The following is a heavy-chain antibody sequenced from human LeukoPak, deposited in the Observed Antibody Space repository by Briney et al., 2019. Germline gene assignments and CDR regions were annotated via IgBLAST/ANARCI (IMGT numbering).Heavy chain of an antibody. D-gene: IGHD2-15*01. CDR3: ARDGGYPDAFDI. Sequence: ASVKVSCKASGFTFNAYNIHWVRQAPGQGLEWMGWINPKSGGANYAQKFQGRVTMTRDMSTSTVYMELSSLRSEDTAVYYCARDGGYPDAFDIWGQGTMVTVSS. J-gene: IGHJ3*02. V-gene: IGHV1-2*02. CDR2: INPKSGGA. CDR1: GFTFNAYN.